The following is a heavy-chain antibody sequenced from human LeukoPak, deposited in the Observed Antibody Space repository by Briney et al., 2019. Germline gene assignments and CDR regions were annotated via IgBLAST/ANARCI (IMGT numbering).Heavy chain of an antibody. J-gene: IGHJ4*02. V-gene: IGHV4-59*08. CDR1: GGSISSYY. Sequence: SETLSLTCTVSGGSISSYYWSWIRRPPGKGLEWIGYIYYSGSTNYNPSLKSRVTISVDTSKNQFSLKLSSVTAADTAVYYCARRPGYSSGWSDFDYWGQGTLVTVSS. CDR3: ARRPGYSSGWSDFDY. CDR2: IYYSGST. D-gene: IGHD6-19*01.